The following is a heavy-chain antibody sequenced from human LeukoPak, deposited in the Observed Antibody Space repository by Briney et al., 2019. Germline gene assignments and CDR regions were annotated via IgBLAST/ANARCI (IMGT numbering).Heavy chain of an antibody. Sequence: PGGSLRLSCAASGFTFSSYAMHWVRQAPGKGLEWVAVISYDGSNKYYADSVKGRFTISRDNAKNSLYLQMNSLRAEDTAVYYCARDAEQWLVGFNLYYYYGMDVWGQGTTVTVSS. CDR3: ARDAEQWLVGFNLYYYYGMDV. D-gene: IGHD6-19*01. CDR1: GFTFSSYA. J-gene: IGHJ6*02. CDR2: ISYDGSNK. V-gene: IGHV3-30*04.